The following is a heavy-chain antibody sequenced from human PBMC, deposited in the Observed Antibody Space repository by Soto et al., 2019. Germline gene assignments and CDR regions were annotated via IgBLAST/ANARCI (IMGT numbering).Heavy chain of an antibody. Sequence: EVQLVESGGGLVQPGGSLRLSCAASGFTFSNYDMHWVRQVTGKGLEWVSGITTAGDTYYPGSVKGRFTISREKAKNSLSHPTNSLSAGDTAVYYCASELHGGRYRMDVWCQGSKVTVSS. V-gene: IGHV3-13*01. CDR2: ITTAGDT. CDR3: ASELHGGRYRMDV. CDR1: GFTFSNYD. J-gene: IGHJ6*02.